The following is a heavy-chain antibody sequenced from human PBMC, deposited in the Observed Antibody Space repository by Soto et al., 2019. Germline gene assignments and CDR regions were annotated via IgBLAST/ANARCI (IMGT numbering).Heavy chain of an antibody. Sequence: EVQLLESGGGLAQPGGSLRLSCEASGFTFSSYAMSWVRQAPGKGLEWVSSLGGGGDDTCYADSVKGRFTVSRDNSGNTLYLQMHSLREEDTAVYYCAKDAVPYNGVWDPFDMRGQGTKVIVSS. J-gene: IGHJ3*02. D-gene: IGHD2-8*01. CDR3: AKDAVPYNGVWDPFDM. CDR1: GFTFSSYA. CDR2: LGGGGDDT. V-gene: IGHV3-23*01.